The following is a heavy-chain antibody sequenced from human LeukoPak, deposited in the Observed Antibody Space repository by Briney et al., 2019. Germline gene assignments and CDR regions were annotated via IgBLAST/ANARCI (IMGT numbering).Heavy chain of an antibody. Sequence: SQTLSLTCAISGDSVSSNSAAWNWIRQSPSRGLEWLGGTYYRSKWYNDYAVSVKSRITINPDTSKNQFSLQLNSVTPEDTAVYYCARGVIPRVHSNSYWFDPWGQGTLVTVSS. CDR1: GDSVSSNSAA. J-gene: IGHJ5*02. D-gene: IGHD6-6*01. V-gene: IGHV6-1*01. CDR2: TYYRSKWYN. CDR3: ARGVIPRVHSNSYWFDP.